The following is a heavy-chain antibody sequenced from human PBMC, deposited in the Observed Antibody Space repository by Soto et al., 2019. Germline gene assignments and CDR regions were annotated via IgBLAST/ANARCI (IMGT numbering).Heavy chain of an antibody. CDR3: AREYSGSYYVLFDY. J-gene: IGHJ4*02. CDR1: NGSFSNYY. V-gene: IGHV4-59*01. D-gene: IGHD1-26*01. Sequence: NPSETLSLTCAVYNGSFSNYYWTWIRQPPGKRLEWIAYIYYSGSTNYNPSLKSRVTISVDTSKNQFSLKLSSVTAADTAVYYCAREYSGSYYVLFDYWGQGALVTVSS. CDR2: IYYSGST.